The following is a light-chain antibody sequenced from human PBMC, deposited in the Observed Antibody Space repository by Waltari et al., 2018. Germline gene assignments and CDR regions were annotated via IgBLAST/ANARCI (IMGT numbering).Light chain of an antibody. J-gene: IGKJ1*01. CDR3: QQYGTSPTWT. Sequence: EIVLTQSPDTLSLSPGERATLSCRASQSGSGSYLAWYQHKPGQAPRLLISDASSRATDIPDRFSGSGSGTDFTLTISRLEPEDFAVYYCQQYGTSPTWTFGQGTKVEIK. V-gene: IGKV3-20*01. CDR1: QSGSGSY. CDR2: DAS.